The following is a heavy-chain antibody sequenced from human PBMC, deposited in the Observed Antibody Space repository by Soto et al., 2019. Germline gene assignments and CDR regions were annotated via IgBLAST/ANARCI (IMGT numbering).Heavy chain of an antibody. CDR2: IIPIFGTG. V-gene: IGHV1-69*13. CDR1: GGTFSSYA. J-gene: IGHJ4*02. CDR3: AWGNGEKLADPFDY. D-gene: IGHD2-8*01. Sequence: SVNVSCKASGGTFSSYAISWVRQAPGQGLEWMGGIIPIFGTGNYAQKFQGRVTITADESTSTAYMELSSLRSEDTAVYYCAWGNGEKLADPFDYWGQGTLVTVSS.